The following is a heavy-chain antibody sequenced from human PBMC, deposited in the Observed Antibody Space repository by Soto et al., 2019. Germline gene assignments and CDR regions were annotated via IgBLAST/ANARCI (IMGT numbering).Heavy chain of an antibody. D-gene: IGHD1-26*01. CDR2: ISGSGRTI. Sequence: GGSLRLSCAASGFTLSSYEMNWVRQAPGKGLEWVSYISGSGRTIYYADSVKGRFTISRDNAKNSLYLQMNSLRAEDTAVYYCARSGTYEPLYYWGQGTLVTVSS. J-gene: IGHJ4*02. CDR1: GFTLSSYE. V-gene: IGHV3-48*03. CDR3: ARSGTYEPLYY.